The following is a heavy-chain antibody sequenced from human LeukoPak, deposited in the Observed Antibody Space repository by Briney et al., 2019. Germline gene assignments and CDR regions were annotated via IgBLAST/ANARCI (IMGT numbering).Heavy chain of an antibody. J-gene: IGHJ5*02. CDR3: ARDLRDYYDSSGYYLP. Sequence: ASVKVSCKASGYTFTSYDINWGRQATGQGLEWMGWMNPNSGNTGYAQKFQGRVTMTRNTSISTAYMELSSLRSEDPAVYYCARDLRDYYDSSGYYLPWGQGTLVTVSS. D-gene: IGHD3-22*01. CDR2: MNPNSGNT. V-gene: IGHV1-8*01. CDR1: GYTFTSYD.